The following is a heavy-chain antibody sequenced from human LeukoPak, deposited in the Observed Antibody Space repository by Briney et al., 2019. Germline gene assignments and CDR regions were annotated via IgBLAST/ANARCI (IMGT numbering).Heavy chain of an antibody. Sequence: GGSLRLSCAASGFTFSSYWMSWVRQAPGKGLEWVANIKQDGSEKYYVDSVKGRFTISRDNAKNSLYLQMNSLRAEDTAVYYCARDASSSWYVPAYMDVWGKGTTVTVSS. D-gene: IGHD6-13*01. CDR3: ARDASSSWYVPAYMDV. V-gene: IGHV3-7*01. J-gene: IGHJ6*03. CDR1: GFTFSSYW. CDR2: IKQDGSEK.